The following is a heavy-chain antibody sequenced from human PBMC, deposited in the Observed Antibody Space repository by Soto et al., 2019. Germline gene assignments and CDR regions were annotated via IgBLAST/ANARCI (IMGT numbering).Heavy chain of an antibody. CDR2: ISYDGSNK. D-gene: IGHD4-4*01. Sequence: GGSLRLSCAASGFTFSSYGMHWVRQAPGKGLEWVAVISYDGSNKYYADSVKGRFTISRDNSKNTLYLQMNSLRAEDTAVYYCAKDRTTVTTWYFDYWGQGTLVTVSS. J-gene: IGHJ4*02. V-gene: IGHV3-30*18. CDR1: GFTFSSYG. CDR3: AKDRTTVTTWYFDY.